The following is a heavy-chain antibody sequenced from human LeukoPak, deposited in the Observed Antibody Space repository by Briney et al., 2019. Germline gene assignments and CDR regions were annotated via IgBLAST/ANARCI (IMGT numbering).Heavy chain of an antibody. D-gene: IGHD6-13*01. CDR2: IKEDGSEK. J-gene: IGHJ5*02. CDR1: GFTFSTYS. V-gene: IGHV3-7*04. CDR3: ARASYSSNWYWFDP. Sequence: GGSLRLSCAASGFTFSTYSMHWVRQAPGEGLEGVANIKEDGSEKYYVDSVKGRFTISRDNANNSLYLQMNSLRAEDTAVYYCARASYSSNWYWFDPWGQGTLVTVSS.